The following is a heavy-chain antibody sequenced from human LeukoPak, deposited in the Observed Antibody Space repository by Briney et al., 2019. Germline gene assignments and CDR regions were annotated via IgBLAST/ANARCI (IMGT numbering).Heavy chain of an antibody. J-gene: IGHJ4*02. CDR2: ISSSGSTI. V-gene: IGHV3-48*03. CDR3: ARVGYYGSGSYYNPYYFDY. CDR1: GFTFSSYE. Sequence: GGSLRLSCAASGFTFSSYEMNWVRQAPGKGLEWVSYISSSGSTIYYADSVKGRFTISRDNAKNSLYLQMNSLRAEDTAVYYCARVGYYGSGSYYNPYYFDYWGQGTLVTVSS. D-gene: IGHD3-10*01.